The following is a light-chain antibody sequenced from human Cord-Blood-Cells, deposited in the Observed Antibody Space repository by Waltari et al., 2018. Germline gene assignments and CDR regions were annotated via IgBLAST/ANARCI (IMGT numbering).Light chain of an antibody. V-gene: IGLV2-14*01. CDR2: EVS. J-gene: IGLJ1*01. CDR1: SSDVGGYNY. CDR3: SSYTSSSTLV. Sequence: QSALTQPASVSGSPGQSITIPCTGTSSDVGGYNYVSWYQQHPGKAPKLMIYEVSNRPSGVSHRFSGSKAGNTASLTISGLQAEDEADYYCSSYTSSSTLVFGTGTKVTVL.